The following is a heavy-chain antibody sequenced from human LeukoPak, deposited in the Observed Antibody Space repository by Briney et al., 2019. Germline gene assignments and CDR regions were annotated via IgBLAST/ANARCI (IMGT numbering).Heavy chain of an antibody. J-gene: IGHJ4*02. CDR1: GFTFSSYA. CDR2: ISGSGGST. D-gene: IGHD5-24*01. V-gene: IGHV3-23*01. CDR3: AKGRGWLQFFDY. Sequence: GGSLRLSCAASGFTFSSYAMNWVRQAPGKGLEWVSTISGSGGSTYNADSVKGRFTIARDNSKHTLYLQMNSLRAEDTAVYFCAKGRGWLQFFDYWGQGTLVTVSS.